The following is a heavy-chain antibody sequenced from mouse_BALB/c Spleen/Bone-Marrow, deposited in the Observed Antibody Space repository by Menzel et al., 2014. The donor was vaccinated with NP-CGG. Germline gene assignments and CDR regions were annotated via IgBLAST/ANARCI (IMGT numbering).Heavy chain of an antibody. CDR3: SRLYYYGNFAY. D-gene: IGHD1-1*01. J-gene: IGHJ3*01. V-gene: IGHV4-1*02. CDR2: INPDSSTI. CDR1: GFAFXRYW. Sequence: EVKLMESGGGLVQPGGSLKLSCAASGFAFXRYWMSWVRQAPGKGLEWIGEINPDSSTINYTPSLKDKFIISRDNAKNTLYLQMSKVRSEDTALYYCSRLYYYGNFAYWGQGTLVTVSA.